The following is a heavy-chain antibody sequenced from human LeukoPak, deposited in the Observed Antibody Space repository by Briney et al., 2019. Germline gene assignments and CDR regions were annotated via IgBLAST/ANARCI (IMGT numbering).Heavy chain of an antibody. CDR1: GYTFTSYG. Sequence: GASVKVSCKASGYTFTSYGISWVRQAPGQGLEWMGWISGYNGNTNYAQKLQGRVTMTTDTSTSTAYMELRSLRSDDTAVYYCARDSDYRDGYKYLGNYWGQGTLVTVSS. D-gene: IGHD5-24*01. CDR3: ARDSDYRDGYKYLGNY. J-gene: IGHJ4*02. CDR2: ISGYNGNT. V-gene: IGHV1-18*01.